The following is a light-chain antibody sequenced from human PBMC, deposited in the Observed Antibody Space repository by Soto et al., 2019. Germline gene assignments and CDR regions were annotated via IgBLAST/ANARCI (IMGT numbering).Light chain of an antibody. CDR3: SSYTDNSTLSTLVL. J-gene: IGLJ2*01. CDR1: SSDIGGFNY. Sequence: QSVLTQPASVSGSPGQSITISCTGSSSDIGGFNYVSWYQQHPGKAPKLMIFDVNNRPSGVSDRFSGSKSDNTASLTISGLQSEDEADYYCSSYTDNSTLSTLVLFAGGTKLTV. CDR2: DVN. V-gene: IGLV2-14*01.